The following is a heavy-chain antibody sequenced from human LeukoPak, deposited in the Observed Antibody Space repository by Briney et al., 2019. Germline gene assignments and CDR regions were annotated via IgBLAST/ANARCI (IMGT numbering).Heavy chain of an antibody. J-gene: IGHJ3*02. CDR2: MNPNSGNT. V-gene: IGHV1-8*01. D-gene: IGHD5-18*01. Sequence: ASAKVSCKASGYTFTSYDINWVRQATGQGLEWMGWMNPNSGNTGYAQKFQGRVTMTRNTSISTAYMELSSLRSEDTAVYYCARCGYSYGRSTYDAFDIWGQGTMVTVSS. CDR1: GYTFTSYD. CDR3: ARCGYSYGRSTYDAFDI.